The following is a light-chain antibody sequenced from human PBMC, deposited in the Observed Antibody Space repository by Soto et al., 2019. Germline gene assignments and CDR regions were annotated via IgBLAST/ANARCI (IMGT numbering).Light chain of an antibody. J-gene: IGLJ1*01. V-gene: IGLV1-51*01. CDR2: DND. Sequence: QSVLTQPPSLSAAPGQRVTISCSGSSSDIGNNYVSWYQHLPGTAPKLLIYDNDERPSGIPDRFSGSKSGTSATLGITGLQTGDEADYYCGTWDSGLSIGVFGTGTKVTV. CDR1: SSDIGNNY. CDR3: GTWDSGLSIGV.